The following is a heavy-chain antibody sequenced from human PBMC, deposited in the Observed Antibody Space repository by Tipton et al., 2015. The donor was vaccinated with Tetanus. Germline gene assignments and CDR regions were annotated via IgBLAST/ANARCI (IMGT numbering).Heavy chain of an antibody. D-gene: IGHD4-11*01. Sequence: LRLSCAVYGGSFSNYFWRWIRQPPGKGLEWIGEISPSGNTNYNPSLKSRVTISMDTSKNQFSLKLSSVTAADTAVYYCARDAYTVTNDAFDIWGHGTLVNVSS. CDR1: GGSFSNYF. J-gene: IGHJ3*02. CDR2: ISPSGNT. V-gene: IGHV4-34*09. CDR3: ARDAYTVTNDAFDI.